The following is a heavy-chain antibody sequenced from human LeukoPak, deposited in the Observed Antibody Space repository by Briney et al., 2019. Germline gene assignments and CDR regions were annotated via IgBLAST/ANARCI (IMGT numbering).Heavy chain of an antibody. D-gene: IGHD5-24*01. J-gene: IGHJ4*02. CDR1: GGSISSYY. V-gene: IGHV4-59*01. CDR3: ARAPWRYFDY. CDR2: IYYSGST. Sequence: SETLSLTCTVSGGSISSYYWGWIRQPPGKGLEWIGYIYYSGSTNYNPSLRSRVTISVDTSKNQFSLKLSSVTAADTAVYYCARAPWRYFDYWGQGTLVTVSS.